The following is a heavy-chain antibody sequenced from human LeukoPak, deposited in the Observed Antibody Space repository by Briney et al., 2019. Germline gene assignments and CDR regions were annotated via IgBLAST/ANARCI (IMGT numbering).Heavy chain of an antibody. Sequence: SETLSLTCAVSGGSFSGYYWSWIRQPPGKGLEWIGEINHSGSTNYNPSLRSRVTISVDTSKNQFSLRLSSVTAADTAVCYCAREPTTVAYYFDYWGQGTLVTVSS. CDR2: INHSGST. V-gene: IGHV4-34*01. CDR1: GGSFSGYY. J-gene: IGHJ4*02. D-gene: IGHD4-23*01. CDR3: AREPTTVAYYFDY.